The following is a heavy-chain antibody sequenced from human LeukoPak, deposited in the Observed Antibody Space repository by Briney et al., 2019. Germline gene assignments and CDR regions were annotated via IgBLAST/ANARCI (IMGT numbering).Heavy chain of an antibody. CDR1: GGSFSGYY. CDR3: ARERYQVLYRDSYYYMDV. Sequence: SETLSLTCAVSGGSFSGYYWSWIRQPPGKGLEWIGDINHSGSTNYNPSLKSRVTISVDTSKNQFSLRLSSVTAADTAVYYCARERYQVLYRDSYYYMDVWGKGSTVTVSS. D-gene: IGHD2-2*02. CDR2: INHSGST. J-gene: IGHJ6*03. V-gene: IGHV4-34*01.